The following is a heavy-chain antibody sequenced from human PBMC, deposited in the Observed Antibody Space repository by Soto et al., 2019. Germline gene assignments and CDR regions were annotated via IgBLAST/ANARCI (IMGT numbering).Heavy chain of an antibody. Sequence: EVQLLESGGGLVQPGGSLRLSCAASGFTFSSHAMSWVRQAPGKGLEWVSGISNSGVDTFYADSVKGRFTVSRDNSKNTCYLQMNSLRVEDTAVYYGAKGRFNFDYWGQGTLVTVSS. CDR2: ISNSGVDT. V-gene: IGHV3-23*01. CDR3: AKGRFNFDY. CDR1: GFTFSSHA. J-gene: IGHJ4*02.